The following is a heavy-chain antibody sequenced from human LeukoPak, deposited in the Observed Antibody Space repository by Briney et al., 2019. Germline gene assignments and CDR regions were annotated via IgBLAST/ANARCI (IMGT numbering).Heavy chain of an antibody. CDR2: IYYSGIT. CDR3: ASYHYCGGGSCYSGYFQH. J-gene: IGHJ1*01. CDR1: GGSISSYY. Sequence: PSETLSLTCTVSGGSISSYYWSWIRQPPGKGLEWIGYIYYSGITDYNPSLRSRVTISVDTSKNQFSLKLSSVTAASPPSSLSASYHYCGGGSCYSGYFQHWGQGTLVTVSS. V-gene: IGHV4-59*01. D-gene: IGHD2-15*01.